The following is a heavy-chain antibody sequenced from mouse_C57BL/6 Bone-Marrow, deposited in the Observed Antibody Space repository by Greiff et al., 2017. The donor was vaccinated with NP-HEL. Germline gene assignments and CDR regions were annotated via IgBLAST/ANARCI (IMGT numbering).Heavy chain of an antibody. Sequence: EVQLVESGGGLVQPGGSLKLSCAASGFTFSSYALSWVRQTPEKRLEWVATISDGGSYTYYPDTVTGRFTITRDNAKNNLDLQMSHLKSEDTAMYYCARGEITTVAPFAYWGQGTLVTVSA. CDR1: GFTFSSYA. CDR3: ARGEITTVAPFAY. D-gene: IGHD1-1*01. CDR2: ISDGGSYT. V-gene: IGHV5-4*01. J-gene: IGHJ3*01.